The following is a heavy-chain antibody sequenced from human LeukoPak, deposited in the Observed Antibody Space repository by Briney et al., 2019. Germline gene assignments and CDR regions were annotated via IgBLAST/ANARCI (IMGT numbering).Heavy chain of an antibody. D-gene: IGHD4-17*01. CDR3: AREIVTTDNYYYMDV. CDR1: GFTFDDYG. V-gene: IGHV3-20*04. J-gene: IGHJ6*03. CDR2: INWNGDRT. Sequence: GGSLRLSCAASGFTFDDYGMTWVRQAPGKGLDWVSGINWNGDRTGYADSVKGRFTISRDNAKNSLYLQMNSLRVEDTALYYCAREIVTTDNYYYMDVWGKGTTVTVSS.